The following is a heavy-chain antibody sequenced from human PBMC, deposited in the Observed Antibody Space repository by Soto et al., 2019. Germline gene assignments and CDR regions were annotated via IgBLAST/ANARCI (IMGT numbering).Heavy chain of an antibody. CDR1: GDSVSSNSAA. D-gene: IGHD1-1*01. V-gene: IGHV6-1*01. Sequence: SPPLALTCAISGDSVSSNSAAWNWILQSPSRGLEWLGRTYYRSKWYNDYAVSLKSRITINPDTSKNQFSLQLNSVTPEDTAVYYCAEGYNHGMDVWGQGTAVTV. CDR2: TYYRSKWYN. CDR3: AEGYNHGMDV. J-gene: IGHJ6*02.